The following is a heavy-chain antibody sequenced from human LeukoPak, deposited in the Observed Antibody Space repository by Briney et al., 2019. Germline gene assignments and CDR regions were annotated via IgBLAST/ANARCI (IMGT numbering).Heavy chain of an antibody. V-gene: IGHV3-11*04. J-gene: IGHJ4*02. CDR2: ISSSSSTI. Sequence: GGSLRLSCAASGSGFTFSDHYIDWVRQAPGKGLEWVSYISSSSSTIYYADSVKGRFTISRDNAKNSLYLQMNSLRAEDTAVYYCARDTYCGGDCYSDPFDYWGQGTLVTVSS. CDR1: GSGFTFSDHY. CDR3: ARDTYCGGDCYSDPFDY. D-gene: IGHD2-21*02.